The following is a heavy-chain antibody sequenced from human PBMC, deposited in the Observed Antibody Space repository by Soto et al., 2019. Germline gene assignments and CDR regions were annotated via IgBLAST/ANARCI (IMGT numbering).Heavy chain of an antibody. CDR2: TYYRSKWYN. D-gene: IGHD3-9*01. J-gene: IGHJ6*02. CDR3: ARDPETLLRYFDWTYYYGMDV. CDR1: GDSVSSNSAA. V-gene: IGHV6-1*01. Sequence: PSQTLSLTCAISGDSVSSNSAAWNWIRQSPSRGLEWLGRTYYRSKWYNDYAVSVKSRITINPDTSKNQFSLQLNSVTPEDTAVYYCARDPETLLRYFDWTYYYGMDVWGQGTTVTSP.